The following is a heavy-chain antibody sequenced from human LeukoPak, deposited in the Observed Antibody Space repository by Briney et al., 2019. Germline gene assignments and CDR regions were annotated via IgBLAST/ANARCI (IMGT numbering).Heavy chain of an antibody. CDR3: AKGTMDGGQYYYDSS. CDR2: ISASGSIT. CDR1: GFTFDDDA. J-gene: IGHJ4*02. V-gene: IGHV3-23*01. Sequence: GGSLRLSCAASGFTFDDDAMHWVRQAPGKGLEWVSAISASGSITYYADSVKGRFTISRDNSKNTLYLQMDSLRVEDTAVYYCAKGTMDGGQYYYDSSGGQGTLVTVSS. D-gene: IGHD3-22*01.